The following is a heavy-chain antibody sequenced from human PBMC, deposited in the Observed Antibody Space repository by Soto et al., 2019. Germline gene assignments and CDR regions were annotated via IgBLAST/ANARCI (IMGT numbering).Heavy chain of an antibody. V-gene: IGHV4-34*01. D-gene: IGHD3-22*01. CDR1: GGSFSGYY. Sequence: PSETLSLTCAVYGGSFSGYYWSWIRQPPGKGLEWIGEINHSGSTNYNPSLKSRVTISVDTSKNQFSLKLSSVTAADTAVYYCARGGFRAYVKDTYYYDSSGYRPFDYWGQGTLVTVSS. J-gene: IGHJ4*02. CDR2: INHSGST. CDR3: ARGGFRAYVKDTYYYDSSGYRPFDY.